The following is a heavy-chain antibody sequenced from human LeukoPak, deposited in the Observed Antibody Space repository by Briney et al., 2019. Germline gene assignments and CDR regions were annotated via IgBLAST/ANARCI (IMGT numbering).Heavy chain of an antibody. D-gene: IGHD3-9*01. Sequence: GSVRVSCKASGYIFSNYGMMWVRQAPGQGLEWVGWISTDNGDTTYAQKFQDRLTMTSDTTTTTAYMELRGLRADDTALYYCARSFDKWGQGTLVTVSS. V-gene: IGHV1-18*01. CDR1: GYIFSNYG. CDR2: ISTDNGDT. CDR3: ARSFDK. J-gene: IGHJ4*02.